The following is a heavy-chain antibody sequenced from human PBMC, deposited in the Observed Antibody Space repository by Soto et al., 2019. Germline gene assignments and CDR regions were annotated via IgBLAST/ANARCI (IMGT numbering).Heavy chain of an antibody. V-gene: IGHV2-5*02. Sequence: GPTLVNPTQTLTLTCTFSGFSLSTSGVGVGWIRQPPGKALEWLALIYWDDDKRYSPSLRSRLTISKDTSKNQVVLTMTNMDPVDTATYYCIQSRCGGDCLQSYASHYYYGMDVWGQGT. D-gene: IGHD2-21*02. CDR2: IYWDDDK. CDR3: IQSRCGGDCLQSYASHYYYGMDV. J-gene: IGHJ6*02. CDR1: GFSLSTSGVG.